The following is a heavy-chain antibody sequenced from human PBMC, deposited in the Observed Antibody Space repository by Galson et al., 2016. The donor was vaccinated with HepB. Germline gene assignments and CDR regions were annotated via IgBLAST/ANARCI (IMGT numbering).Heavy chain of an antibody. D-gene: IGHD1-26*01. V-gene: IGHV1-2*02. CDR2: INPNSGGT. CDR1: GYTFTDYY. CDR3: ARDRYSGSYYVGAFDI. J-gene: IGHJ3*02. Sequence: SVKLSCKASGYTFTDYYMPWVRQAPGQGLEWMGWINPNSGGTNYAQKFQGRVTMTRDTSISTVYMELSRLKSDDTAIYYCARDRYSGSYYVGAFDIWGQGTMVTVS.